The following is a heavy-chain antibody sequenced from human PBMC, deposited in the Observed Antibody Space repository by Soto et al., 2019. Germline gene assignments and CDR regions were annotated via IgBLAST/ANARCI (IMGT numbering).Heavy chain of an antibody. CDR2: INAGNGNT. Sequence: EASVKVSGKASGYTFTTYGMHWVRQAPGQRLEWMGWINAGNGNTKYSQKFQGRVTITRDTSASTAYMELSSLRSEDTAVYYCARGITLPTPLDYWGQGTLVTVSS. D-gene: IGHD1-20*01. CDR1: GYTFTTYG. V-gene: IGHV1-3*01. J-gene: IGHJ4*02. CDR3: ARGITLPTPLDY.